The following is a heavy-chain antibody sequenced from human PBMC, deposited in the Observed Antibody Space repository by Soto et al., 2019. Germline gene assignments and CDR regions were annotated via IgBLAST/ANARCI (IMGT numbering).Heavy chain of an antibody. CDR3: ARSYYDSSGYYYVGAFDI. V-gene: IGHV1-69*13. CDR1: GGTFSSYA. Sequence: SVKVSCKASGGTFSSYAISWVRQAPGQGLEWMGGIIPIFGTANYAQKFQGRVTITADESTSTAYMELSSLRSEDTAVYYCARSYYDSSGYYYVGAFDIWGQGTMVTVSS. CDR2: IIPIFGTA. D-gene: IGHD3-22*01. J-gene: IGHJ3*02.